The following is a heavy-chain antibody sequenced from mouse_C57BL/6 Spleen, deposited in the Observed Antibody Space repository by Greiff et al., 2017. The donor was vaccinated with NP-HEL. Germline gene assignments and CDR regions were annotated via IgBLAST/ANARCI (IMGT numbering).Heavy chain of an antibody. D-gene: IGHD1-1*01. CDR2: IDPSDSYT. J-gene: IGHJ2*01. Sequence: VQLQQPGAELVMPGASVKLSCKASGYTFTSYWMHWVKQRPGQGLEWIGEIDPSDSYTNYNQKFKGKSTLTVDQSSSTAYMQLSSLTSEDSAVYYCARKSSYDYFDYWGQGTTLTVSS. V-gene: IGHV1-69*01. CDR3: ARKSSYDYFDY. CDR1: GYTFTSYW.